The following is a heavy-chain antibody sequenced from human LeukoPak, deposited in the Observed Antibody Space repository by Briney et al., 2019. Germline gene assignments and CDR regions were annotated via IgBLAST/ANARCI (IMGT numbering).Heavy chain of an antibody. D-gene: IGHD6-19*01. CDR1: GYTFTGYY. J-gene: IGHJ4*02. CDR2: INPNSGGT. V-gene: IGHV1-2*02. Sequence: GASVKVSCKASGYTFTGYYMHWVRQAPGQGLEWMGWINPNSGGTNYAQKFQGRVTMTRDTSISTAYMELSRLRSDDTAVYYCARAFISTVAGTGWDYWGQGTLVTVSS. CDR3: ARAFISTVAGTGWDY.